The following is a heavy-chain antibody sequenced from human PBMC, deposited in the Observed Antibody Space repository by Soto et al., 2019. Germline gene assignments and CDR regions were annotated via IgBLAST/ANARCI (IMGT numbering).Heavy chain of an antibody. CDR3: ARDFPYYDFWSGYSPNGMDV. CDR2: IWYDGSNK. D-gene: IGHD3-3*01. V-gene: IGHV3-33*01. J-gene: IGHJ6*02. CDR1: GFTFSSYG. Sequence: PGGSLRLSCAASGFTFSSYGMHWVRQAPGKGLEWVAVIWYDGSNKYYADSVKGRFTISRDNSKNTLYLQMNSLRAEDTAVYYCARDFPYYDFWSGYSPNGMDVWGQGTTVTVSS.